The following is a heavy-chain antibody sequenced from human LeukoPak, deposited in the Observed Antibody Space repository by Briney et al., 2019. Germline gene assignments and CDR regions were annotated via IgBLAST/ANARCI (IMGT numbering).Heavy chain of an antibody. Sequence: GSVKVSFKASGYTFTSYGISGGRQAPGQGLEWMGWIRAYNGNTNYAQKLQGRVTRTTDTSTSTAYMELRSLRSDDTAVYYCARAYYDILTGYYLYFDYWGQGTLVTVSS. V-gene: IGHV1-18*04. CDR3: ARAYYDILTGYYLYFDY. D-gene: IGHD3-9*01. CDR2: IRAYNGNT. J-gene: IGHJ4*02. CDR1: GYTFTSYG.